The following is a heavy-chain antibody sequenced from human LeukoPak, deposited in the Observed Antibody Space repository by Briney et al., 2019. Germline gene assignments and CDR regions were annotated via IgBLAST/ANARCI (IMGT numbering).Heavy chain of an antibody. CDR1: GFTFITYW. J-gene: IGHJ6*03. V-gene: IGHV3-7*01. Sequence: GGSLRLACAASGFTFITYWMTWVRQAPGKWLEWVADIKQDGSGKNYVDSVKGRFTLSRDNANISLYLQMKILRAGHTAVYVCARNSYLSESSPHYAYYYFYMDVWGKGTTVTVSS. CDR3: ARNSYLSESSPHYAYYYFYMDV. D-gene: IGHD3-22*01. CDR2: IKQDGSGK.